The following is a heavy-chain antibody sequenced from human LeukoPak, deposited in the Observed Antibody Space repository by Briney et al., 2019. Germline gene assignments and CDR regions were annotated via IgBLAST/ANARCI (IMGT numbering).Heavy chain of an antibody. V-gene: IGHV3-30-3*01. CDR3: ARAGSGTMNWFDP. J-gene: IGHJ5*02. D-gene: IGHD1-26*01. CDR1: GFTFSNCN. CDR2: ISYDGSNK. Sequence: GGSLRLSCAASGFTFSNCNMHWVRQAPGNGLEWVAVISYDGSNKYYADSVKGRFTISRDNSKNTLFLQMDSLRAEDTAVYYCARAGSGTMNWFDPWGQGTLVTVSS.